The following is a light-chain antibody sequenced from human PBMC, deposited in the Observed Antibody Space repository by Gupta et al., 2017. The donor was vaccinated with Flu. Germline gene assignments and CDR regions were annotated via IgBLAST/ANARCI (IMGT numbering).Light chain of an antibody. CDR2: DVT. CDR1: STNIGAYNH. J-gene: IGLJ2*01. V-gene: IGLV2-11*01. Sequence: QSALTKPCSVSGAPGQSVTTSCTGSSTNIGAYNHASWYQHHPGKAPKLIIYDVTKQPSGVPYYFSGSKSGNTASLTISGLQAEDEADYYCCSYGGEATPLFFGGGTKLTVL. CDR3: CSYGGEATPLF.